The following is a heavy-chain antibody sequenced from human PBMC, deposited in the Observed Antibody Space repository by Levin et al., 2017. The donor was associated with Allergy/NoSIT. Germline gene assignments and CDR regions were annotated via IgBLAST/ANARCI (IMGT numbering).Heavy chain of an antibody. CDR1: GGSFSGYY. CDR2: INHSGST. Sequence: SETLSLTCAVYGGSFSGYYWSWIRQPPGKGLEWIGEINHSGSTNYNPSLKSRVTISVDTSKNQFSLKLSSVTAADTAVYYCARGRSQVGKYGGNSRFYYYYGMDVWGQGTTVTVSS. D-gene: IGHD4-23*01. V-gene: IGHV4-34*01. CDR3: ARGRSQVGKYGGNSRFYYYYGMDV. J-gene: IGHJ6*02.